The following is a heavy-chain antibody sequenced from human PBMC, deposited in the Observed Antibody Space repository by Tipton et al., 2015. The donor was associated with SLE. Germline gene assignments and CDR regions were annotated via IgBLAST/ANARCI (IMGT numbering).Heavy chain of an antibody. CDR2: IYTSGGT. D-gene: IGHD3-22*01. CDR3: ARGRDYYDSRHAFDI. V-gene: IGHV4-61*09. J-gene: IGHJ3*02. Sequence: TLSLTCTVSGGSISSGSYYWSWIRQPAGKGLEWIGYIYTSGGTNYNPSLKSRVTISIDTSKNQFSLKLSSVTAADTAVYYCARGRDYYDSRHAFDIWGQGTMVTVSS. CDR1: GGSISSGSYY.